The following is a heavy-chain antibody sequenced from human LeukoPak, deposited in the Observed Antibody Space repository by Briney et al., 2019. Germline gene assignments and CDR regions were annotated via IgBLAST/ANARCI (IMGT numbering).Heavy chain of an antibody. CDR1: GLTFRSHG. V-gene: IGHV3-30*02. Sequence: GGSLRLSCAASGLTFRSHGMHWVRQAPGKELEWVAFIWNEGNNKYYADSVKGRFTISRDNSKNTLYLQMNSLRAEDTALYYCAKTTGANAFDIWGQGTMVTVSS. D-gene: IGHD1-1*01. CDR2: IWNEGNNK. J-gene: IGHJ3*02. CDR3: AKTTGANAFDI.